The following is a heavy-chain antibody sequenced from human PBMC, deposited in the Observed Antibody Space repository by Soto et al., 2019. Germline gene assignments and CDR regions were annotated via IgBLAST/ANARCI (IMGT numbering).Heavy chain of an antibody. CDR3: ARDYYYYDSSGYYWFDP. CDR1: GGTFSSYA. CDR2: IIPIFGTA. J-gene: IGHJ5*02. V-gene: IGHV1-69*13. D-gene: IGHD3-22*01. Sequence: ASVKVSCKASGGTFSSYAISWVRQAPGQGLEWMGGIIPIFGTANYAQKFQGRVTITADESTSTAYMELSSLRSEDTAVYYCARDYYYYDSSGYYWFDPWGQGTLVTVS.